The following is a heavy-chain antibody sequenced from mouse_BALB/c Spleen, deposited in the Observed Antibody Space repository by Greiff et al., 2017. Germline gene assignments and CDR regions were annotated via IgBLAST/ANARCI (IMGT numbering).Heavy chain of an antibody. CDR3: ASPTPMDY. D-gene: IGHD6-1*01. J-gene: IGHJ4*01. V-gene: IGHV5-12-2*01. Sequence: EVQRVESGGGLVQPGGSLKLSCAASGFTFSSYTMSWVRQTPEKRLEWVAYISNGGGSTYYPDTVKGRFTISRDNAKNTLYLQMSSLKSEDTAMYYCASPTPMDYWGQGTSVTVSS. CDR1: GFTFSSYT. CDR2: ISNGGGST.